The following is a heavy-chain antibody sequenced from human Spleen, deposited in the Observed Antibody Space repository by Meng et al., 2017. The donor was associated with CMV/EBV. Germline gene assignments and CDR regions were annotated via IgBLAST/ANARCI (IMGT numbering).Heavy chain of an antibody. V-gene: IGHV2-5*01. CDR3: AHAPAGELLFHWFDP. CDR2: IYWNDAK. CDR1: GFSLSTSAVG. Sequence: GFSLSTSAVGVGSVRQPPGKALEWLALIYWNDAKRYSPSLNNRLTITKDTSKNQVVLTMTNMDPVDTATYYCAHAPAGELLFHWFDPWGQGTLVTVSS. D-gene: IGHD3-10*01. J-gene: IGHJ5*02.